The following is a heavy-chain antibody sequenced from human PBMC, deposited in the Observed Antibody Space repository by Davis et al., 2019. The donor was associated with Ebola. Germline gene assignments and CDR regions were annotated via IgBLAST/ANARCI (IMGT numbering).Heavy chain of an antibody. V-gene: IGHV3-23*01. D-gene: IGHD6-6*01. CDR1: GFTFRSYA. CDR2: ISGSGGST. Sequence: GESPKTPCAASGFTFRSYAMSWVRQAPGKGLEWVSAISGSGGSTYYAESVKGRFPISRDNSKNTLYLQMNSLRAEDTAVYYCAKARMAALRFDPWGQGTLVTVSS. CDR3: AKARMAALRFDP. J-gene: IGHJ5*02.